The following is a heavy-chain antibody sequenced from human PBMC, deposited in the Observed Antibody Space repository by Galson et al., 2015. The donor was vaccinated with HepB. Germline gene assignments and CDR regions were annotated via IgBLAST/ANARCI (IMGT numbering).Heavy chain of an antibody. CDR3: ARGKYYDILTGYYEYYGMDV. Sequence: ETLSLTCTVSGGSITNYYWNWIRQPPGKGLEYIGYIYYSGNTNYNPSLKSRVTISVDTSKNQFSLKLNSVTAADTAVYYRARGKYYDILTGYYEYYGMDVWGQGTTVTVSS. J-gene: IGHJ6*02. D-gene: IGHD3-9*01. CDR2: IYYSGNT. V-gene: IGHV4-59*01. CDR1: GGSITNYY.